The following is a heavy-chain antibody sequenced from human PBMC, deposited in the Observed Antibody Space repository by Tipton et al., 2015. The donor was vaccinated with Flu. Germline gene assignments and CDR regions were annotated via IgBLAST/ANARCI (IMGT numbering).Heavy chain of an antibody. J-gene: IGHJ4*02. Sequence: TLSLTCALYGGSFSGYSWSWIRQPPGKGLEWVGEINQSGTANYNPSLESRVTISEDTSNNQFSLTLTSVTAADTAVYYCARSTYHYGSGSSDYWGQGTLVTVSS. CDR2: INQSGTA. D-gene: IGHD3-10*01. CDR3: ARSTYHYGSGSSDY. CDR1: GGSFSGYS. V-gene: IGHV4-34*01.